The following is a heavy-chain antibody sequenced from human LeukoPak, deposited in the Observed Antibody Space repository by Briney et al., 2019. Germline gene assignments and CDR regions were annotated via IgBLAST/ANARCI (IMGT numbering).Heavy chain of an antibody. CDR3: AKASSWNYDYYYMDV. CDR2: ISWNSGSI. D-gene: IGHD6-6*01. CDR1: GFTFDDYA. V-gene: IGHV3-9*03. Sequence: PGGSLRLSCAASGFTFDDYATHWVRHAPGKGLEWVSGISWNSGSIGYADSVKGRFTISRDNAKNSLYLQMNSLRAEDMALYYCAKASSWNYDYYYMDVWGKGTTVTVSS. J-gene: IGHJ6*03.